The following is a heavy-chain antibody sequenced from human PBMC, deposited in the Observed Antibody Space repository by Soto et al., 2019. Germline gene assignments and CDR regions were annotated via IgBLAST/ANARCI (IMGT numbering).Heavy chain of an antibody. V-gene: IGHV1-69*13. D-gene: IGHD5-18*01. Sequence: SVKVSCKASGGTFSSYAISWVRQAPGQGLEWMGGIIPIFGTANYAQKFQGRVTITADESTSTAYMELSSLRSEDTAVYYCAILLVDTAMVTPAFDIWGQGTMVTVSS. CDR2: IIPIFGTA. J-gene: IGHJ3*02. CDR3: AILLVDTAMVTPAFDI. CDR1: GGTFSSYA.